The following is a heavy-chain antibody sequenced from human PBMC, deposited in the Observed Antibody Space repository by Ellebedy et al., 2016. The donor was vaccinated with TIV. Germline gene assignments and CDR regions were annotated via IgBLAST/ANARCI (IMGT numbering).Heavy chain of an antibody. Sequence: SVKVSCXASGGTFSSYAISWVRQAPGQGLEWMGGIIPIFGTANYAQKFQGRVTITADESTSTAYMELSSLRSEDTAVYYCGGGYYPDYYYGMDVWGQGTTVTVSS. V-gene: IGHV1-69*13. J-gene: IGHJ6*02. CDR1: GGTFSSYA. D-gene: IGHD3-22*01. CDR3: GGGYYPDYYYGMDV. CDR2: IIPIFGTA.